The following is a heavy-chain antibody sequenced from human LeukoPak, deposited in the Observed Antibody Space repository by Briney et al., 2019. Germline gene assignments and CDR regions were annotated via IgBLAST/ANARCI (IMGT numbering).Heavy chain of an antibody. J-gene: IGHJ4*02. CDR1: GGSISSYY. CDR3: ARANYDGSDY. V-gene: IGHV4-4*07. D-gene: IGHD3-22*01. Sequence: SETLSFTCTVSGGSISSYYWSWIRQPAGKGLEWIGRIYTSGTTNYNPSLKSRVTTSVDTSKNQFSLKMRSVTAADTAVYYCARANYDGSDYWGQGTLVTVSS. CDR2: IYTSGTT.